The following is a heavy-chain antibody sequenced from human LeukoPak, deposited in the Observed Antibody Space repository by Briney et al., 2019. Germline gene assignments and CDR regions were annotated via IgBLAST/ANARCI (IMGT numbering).Heavy chain of an antibody. D-gene: IGHD3-10*01. CDR2: IIPLSGTA. Sequence: SVKVSCKASGGTFSSYAISWVRQAPGQGLEWMGGIIPLSGTADYAQKFQGRVTITTDESTSTDYMELSNLRSDDTAVYYCASRTADYGSGSHYGYWGQGTLVTVSS. V-gene: IGHV1-69*05. CDR3: ASRTADYGSGSHYGY. J-gene: IGHJ4*02. CDR1: GGTFSSYA.